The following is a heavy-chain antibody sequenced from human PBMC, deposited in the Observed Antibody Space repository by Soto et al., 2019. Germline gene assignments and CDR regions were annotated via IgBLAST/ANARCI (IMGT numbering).Heavy chain of an antibody. V-gene: IGHV3-23*01. J-gene: IGHJ5*02. CDR2: ISGSGFKK. CDR1: GFIFENFG. D-gene: IGHD1-26*01. CDR3: AKNQGVELVPLATVDWFDP. Sequence: GGSLRLSCAASGFIFENFGMSWVRQAPGKGLEWIFSISGSGFKKYYADSVKGRFTISRDNSKSTVYLELNNLSAEDTAVYHCAKNQGVELVPLATVDWFDPWGQGSVVTVSS.